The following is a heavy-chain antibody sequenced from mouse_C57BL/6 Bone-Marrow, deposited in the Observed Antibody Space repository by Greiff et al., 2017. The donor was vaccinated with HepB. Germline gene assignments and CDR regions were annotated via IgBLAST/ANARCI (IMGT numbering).Heavy chain of an antibody. CDR1: GFTFSDYG. D-gene: IGHD1-1*01. Sequence: DVHLVESGGGLVQPGGSLKLSCAASGFTFSDYGMAWVRQAPRKGPEWVAFISNLAYSIYYADTVTGRFTISRENAKNTLYLEMSSLRSEDTAMYYCARRDYYGFAYWGQGTLVTVSA. CDR3: ARRDYYGFAY. CDR2: ISNLAYSI. V-gene: IGHV5-15*04. J-gene: IGHJ3*01.